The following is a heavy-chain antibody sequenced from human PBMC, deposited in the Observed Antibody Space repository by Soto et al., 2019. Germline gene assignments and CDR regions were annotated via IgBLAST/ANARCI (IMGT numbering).Heavy chain of an antibody. V-gene: IGHV1-18*01. J-gene: IGHJ4*02. D-gene: IGHD6-13*01. CDR1: GYTFTNYG. CDR3: ARGSSPVDFDY. Sequence: QVQLVQSGAEAKKPGASVQVSCKASGYTFTNYGINWVRQAPGQGLEWMGWINTYNGNTNFAQRLQGRVTMTTEASTSTAYMELRSLRSDDTTVYYCARGSSPVDFDYWGQGTLVTVSS. CDR2: INTYNGNT.